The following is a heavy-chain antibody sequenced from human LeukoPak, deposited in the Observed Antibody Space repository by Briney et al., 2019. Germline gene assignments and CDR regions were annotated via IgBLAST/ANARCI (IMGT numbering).Heavy chain of an antibody. CDR1: GGTFSSYA. CDR2: IIPIFGTA. D-gene: IGHD3-3*01. J-gene: IGHJ5*02. Sequence: ASVKVSFKASGGTFSSYAISWVRQAPGQGLEWMGGIIPIFGTANYAQKFQGRVTMTRNTSISTAYMELSSLRSEDTAVYYCAREIGATTYYDFWSGYFPTPWFDPWGQGTLVTVSS. V-gene: IGHV1-69*05. CDR3: AREIGATTYYDFWSGYFPTPWFDP.